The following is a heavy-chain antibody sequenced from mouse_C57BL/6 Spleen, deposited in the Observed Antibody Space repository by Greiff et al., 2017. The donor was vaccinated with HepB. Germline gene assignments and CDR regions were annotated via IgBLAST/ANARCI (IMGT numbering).Heavy chain of an antibody. CDR2: IDPSDSYT. J-gene: IGHJ3*01. V-gene: IGHV1-50*01. Sequence: QVQLQQPGAELVKPGASVKLSCKASGYTFTSYWMQWVKQRPGQGLEWIGEIDPSDSYTNYNQKFKGKATLTVDTSSSTAYMQLSSLTSEDSAVYYCERGRRSSGCQFAYWGQGTLVTVSA. CDR3: ERGRRSSGCQFAY. CDR1: GYTFTSYW. D-gene: IGHD3-2*02.